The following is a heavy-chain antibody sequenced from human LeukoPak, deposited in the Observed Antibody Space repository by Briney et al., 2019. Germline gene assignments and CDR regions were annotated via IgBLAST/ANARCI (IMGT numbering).Heavy chain of an antibody. J-gene: IGHJ6*02. CDR2: ISYDGSNK. V-gene: IGHV3-30*18. CDR3: AKEWAGGWYIAYYYYGMDV. CDR1: GFTFSSYV. Sequence: AGGSLRLSCAASGFTFSSYVMHWVRQAPGKGLEWVAVISYDGSNKYYADSVKGRFTISRDNSKNTLYLQMNSLGAEDTAVYYCAKEWAGGWYIAYYYYGMDVWGQGTTVTVSS. D-gene: IGHD6-19*01.